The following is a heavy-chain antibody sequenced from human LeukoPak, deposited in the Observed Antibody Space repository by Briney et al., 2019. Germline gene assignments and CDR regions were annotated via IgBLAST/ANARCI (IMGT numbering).Heavy chain of an antibody. D-gene: IGHD5-24*01. CDR3: ARDRDGYTLDY. CDR1: GDSISSSNW. J-gene: IGHJ4*02. V-gene: IGHV4-4*02. Sequence: SGTLSLTCAVSGDSISSSNWWSWVRQPPVKGLEWIGYIYYSGSTNYNPSLKSRVTISVDTSKNQFSLKLSSVTAADTAVYYCARDRDGYTLDYWGQGTLVTVSS. CDR2: IYYSGST.